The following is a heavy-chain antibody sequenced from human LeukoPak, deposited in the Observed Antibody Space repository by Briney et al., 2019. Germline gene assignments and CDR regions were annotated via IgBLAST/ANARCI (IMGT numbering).Heavy chain of an antibody. CDR3: ARDGSGSYLLNWFDP. CDR1: GFTFSSYA. CDR2: ISYDGSYK. V-gene: IGHV3-30*04. J-gene: IGHJ5*02. D-gene: IGHD3-10*01. Sequence: GGSLRLSCAASGFTFSSYAVHWVRQAPGKGLEWVAFISYDGSYKYYVDSVKGRFTISRDNSRDTLYLQMNSLRAEDTAVYYCARDGSGSYLLNWFDPWGQGTLVTVSS.